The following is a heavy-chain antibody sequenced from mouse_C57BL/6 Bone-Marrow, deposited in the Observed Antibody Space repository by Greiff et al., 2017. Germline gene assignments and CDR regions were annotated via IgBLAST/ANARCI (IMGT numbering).Heavy chain of an antibody. CDR3: ARHERYYDYEGYFDY. V-gene: IGHV1-62-2*01. D-gene: IGHD2-4*01. J-gene: IGHJ2*01. Sequence: QVQLQQSGAELVKPGASVKLSCKASGYIFTEYTIHWVKQRSGQGLEWIGWSYPGSGSIKYNERFKDKATLTADKSSNTVYMELSRLTSEDSAVYFCARHERYYDYEGYFDYWGQGTTLTVSS. CDR1: GYIFTEYT. CDR2: SYPGSGSI.